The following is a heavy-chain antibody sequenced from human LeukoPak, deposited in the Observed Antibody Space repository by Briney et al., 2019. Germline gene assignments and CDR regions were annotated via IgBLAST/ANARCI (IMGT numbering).Heavy chain of an antibody. Sequence: GGSLRLSCAASGFTFSSYSMNWVRQAPGKGLEWVSSISSSSSYIYYADSVKGRFTISRDNAKNSLYLQMNSLRAEDTAVYYCARDSARLRFLEWLSWGQGTLVTVSS. J-gene: IGHJ5*02. CDR1: GFTFSSYS. D-gene: IGHD3-3*01. V-gene: IGHV3-21*01. CDR3: ARDSARLRFLEWLS. CDR2: ISSSSSYI.